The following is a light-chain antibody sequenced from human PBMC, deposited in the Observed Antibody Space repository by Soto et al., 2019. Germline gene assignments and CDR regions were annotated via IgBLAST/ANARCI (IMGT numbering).Light chain of an antibody. Sequence: DIQMTQSPSTLSASVGDRVTITCRASQSIGRWLAWYQQKPGKAPKLLIYKASSLESGVPSRFSGSGSETEFTRTISSLQPDDFATFYCQQYNDFHTFGQGTKLETK. CDR1: QSIGRW. CDR3: QQYNDFHT. V-gene: IGKV1-5*03. J-gene: IGKJ2*01. CDR2: KAS.